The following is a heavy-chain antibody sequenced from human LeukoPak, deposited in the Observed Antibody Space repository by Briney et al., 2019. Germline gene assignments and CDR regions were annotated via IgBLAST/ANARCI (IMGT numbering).Heavy chain of an antibody. Sequence: SETLSLTCTVSGGSISSYYWGWIRQPPGKGLEWIGYIYYSGSTNYNPSLKSRVTISVDTSKNQFSLKLSSVTAADTAVYYCARHFSSDSGWYFHFDYWGQGTLVTVSS. J-gene: IGHJ4*02. CDR1: GGSISSYY. CDR2: IYYSGST. D-gene: IGHD6-19*01. CDR3: ARHFSSDSGWYFHFDY. V-gene: IGHV4-59*08.